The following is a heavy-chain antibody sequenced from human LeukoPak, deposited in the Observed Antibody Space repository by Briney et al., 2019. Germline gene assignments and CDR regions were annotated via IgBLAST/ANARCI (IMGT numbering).Heavy chain of an antibody. CDR3: AKTYGSSAYNAFDI. D-gene: IGHD3-22*01. V-gene: IGHV3-30-3*02. CDR2: ISYDGSNK. Sequence: PGGSLRLSCAASGFTFSSYAMHWVRQAPGKGLEWVAVISYDGSNKYYADSVKGRFTVSRDNSKNTLFLQMNSLRAEDTAVYYCAKTYGSSAYNAFDIWGQGTMVTVSS. J-gene: IGHJ3*02. CDR1: GFTFSSYA.